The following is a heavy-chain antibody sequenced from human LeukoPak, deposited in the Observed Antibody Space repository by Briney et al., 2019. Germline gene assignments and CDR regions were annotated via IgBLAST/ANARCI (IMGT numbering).Heavy chain of an antibody. CDR2: INHSGST. CDR3: VRDTWEDWKYKGPLDY. D-gene: IGHD1-7*01. Sequence: SETLSLTCAVYGGSFSGYYWSWIRQSPGKGLEWIGEINHSGSTNYNPSLKSRVTISVDTSKNQFSLQLNSVTPEDTAAYYCVRDTWEDWKYKGPLDYWGQGTLVTVSS. J-gene: IGHJ4*02. CDR1: GGSFSGYY. V-gene: IGHV4-34*01.